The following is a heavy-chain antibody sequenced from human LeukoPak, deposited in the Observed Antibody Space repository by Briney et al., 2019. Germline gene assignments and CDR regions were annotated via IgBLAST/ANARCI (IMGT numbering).Heavy chain of an antibody. CDR3: ARAGQQLESPRYYMDV. D-gene: IGHD6-13*01. V-gene: IGHV3-11*04. CDR1: GFTFSDYY. J-gene: IGHJ6*03. Sequence: GGSLRLSCAASGFTFSDYYMSWIRQAPGKGLEWVSYISSSGSTIYYADSVKGRFTISRDNAKNSLYLQMNSLRAEDTAVYYCARAGQQLESPRYYMDVWGKGTTVTVSS. CDR2: ISSSGSTI.